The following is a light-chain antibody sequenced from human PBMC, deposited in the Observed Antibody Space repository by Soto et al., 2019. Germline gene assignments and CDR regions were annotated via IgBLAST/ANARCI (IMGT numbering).Light chain of an antibody. V-gene: IGLV2-14*01. Sequence: QSALTQPASVSGSPGQSITISCTGTSSDVGSYNYVSWYQQHPGKAPKLMVYEVSNRPSGVSNRFSGSKSGNTASLTISGLQAEDEADYYCSSYTASSALVFGGGTKLNVL. CDR2: EVS. J-gene: IGLJ2*01. CDR1: SSDVGSYNY. CDR3: SSYTASSALV.